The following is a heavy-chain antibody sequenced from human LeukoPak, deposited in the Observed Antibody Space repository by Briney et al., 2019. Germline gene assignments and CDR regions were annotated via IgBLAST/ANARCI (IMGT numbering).Heavy chain of an antibody. CDR2: IKQDGSEK. CDR1: GFTFSSYW. J-gene: IGHJ3*02. CDR3: ARGGSSSWYFRDAFDI. V-gene: IGHV3-7*01. D-gene: IGHD6-13*01. Sequence: PGGSLRLSCAASGFTFSSYWMSWVRQAPGKGLEWVANIKQDGSEKYYVDSVKGRFTISRDNAKNSLYLQMNSLRAEDTAVYYCARGGSSSWYFRDAFDIWRQGTMVTVSS.